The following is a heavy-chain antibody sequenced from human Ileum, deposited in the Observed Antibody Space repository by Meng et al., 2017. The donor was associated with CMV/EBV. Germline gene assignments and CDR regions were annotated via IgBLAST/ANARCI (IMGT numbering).Heavy chain of an antibody. CDR2: IKHDGSEI. V-gene: IGHV3-7*01. J-gene: IGHJ4*02. D-gene: IGHD3-22*01. Sequence: GESLKISCAASGFTFSSYWMSWVRQAPGKGLERVANIKHDGSEIYYLDSVRGRFTISRDNAENSLYLQMSSLRAEDTAVFYCVRDDSSGYYYFDYWGQGTLVIVSS. CDR3: VRDDSSGYYYFDY. CDR1: GFTFSSYW.